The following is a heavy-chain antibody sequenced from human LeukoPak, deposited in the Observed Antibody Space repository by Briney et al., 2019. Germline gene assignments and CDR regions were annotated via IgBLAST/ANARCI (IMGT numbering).Heavy chain of an antibody. D-gene: IGHD4-23*01. J-gene: IGHJ4*02. V-gene: IGHV3-53*01. CDR1: GFTFSDYY. CDR2: IYSGGST. Sequence: PGGSLRLSCAASGFTFSDYYMSWVRQAPGKGLEWVSVIYSGGSTYYADSVKGRFTISRDNSKNTLYLQMNSLRAEDTAVYYCARIHDYGGKFDYWGQGTLVTVSS. CDR3: ARIHDYGGKFDY.